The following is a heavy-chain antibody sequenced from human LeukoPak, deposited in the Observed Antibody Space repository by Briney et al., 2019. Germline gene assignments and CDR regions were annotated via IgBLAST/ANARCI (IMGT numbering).Heavy chain of an antibody. CDR2: IKPNSGGT. CDR3: AREVLAMNYGSDV. D-gene: IGHD2-8*02. V-gene: IGHV1-2*02. J-gene: IGHJ6*02. Sequence: ASVKVSCKASGYTGYYMHWVRQAPRHGLERMGWIKPNSGGTNYAQKFQGRVTMTRDTSISTAYMELIRLRSDDAAVYYCAREVLAMNYGSDVWGQGTTVTVSS. CDR1: GYTGYY.